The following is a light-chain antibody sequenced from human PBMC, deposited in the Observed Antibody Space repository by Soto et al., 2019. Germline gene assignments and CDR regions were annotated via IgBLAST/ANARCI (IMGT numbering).Light chain of an antibody. CDR3: QESYSTPLT. CDR2: AAS. Sequence: DIQMTQSPSSLSASEGDRVTITCRASQSISSYLNCFQQKPGKAPKVLIYAASSLQSGVPSRFSGSGSGTDFTLTISSLQPENFATYYCQESYSTPLTCDGGTKVEIK. V-gene: IGKV1-39*01. J-gene: IGKJ4*01. CDR1: QSISSY.